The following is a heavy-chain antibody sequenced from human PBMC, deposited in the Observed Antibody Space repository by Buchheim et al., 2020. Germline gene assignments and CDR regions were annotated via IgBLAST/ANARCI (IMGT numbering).Heavy chain of an antibody. D-gene: IGHD6-6*01. CDR2: IYTSGST. V-gene: IGHV4-61*02. J-gene: IGHJ5*02. CDR1: GGSISSGSYY. Sequence: QVQLQESGPGLVKPSQTLSLTCTVSGGSISSGSYYWSWIRQPAGKGLEWIGRIYTSGSTNYNPSLKSRVTISVDTSKNQFSLKLSSVTAADTAVYYCARGLRDYSSSSVNWFDPWGQGTL. CDR3: ARGLRDYSSSSVNWFDP.